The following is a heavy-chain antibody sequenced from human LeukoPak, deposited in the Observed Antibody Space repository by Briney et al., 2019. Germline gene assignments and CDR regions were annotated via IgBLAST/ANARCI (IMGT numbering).Heavy chain of an antibody. D-gene: IGHD4-17*01. J-gene: IGHJ3*01. CDR1: GLIFHNYA. CDR2: ILGGGGT. CDR3: GQDPNGNYIGAFDF. Sequence: GGSLRLSCAASGLIFHNYALVWIRRAPGKGPKWVSAILGGGGTFYADAVKGRFTISRDNSKNTLYLQMNSLRAEDTATYYCGQDPNGNYIGAFDFWGRGTMVTVSS. V-gene: IGHV3-23*01.